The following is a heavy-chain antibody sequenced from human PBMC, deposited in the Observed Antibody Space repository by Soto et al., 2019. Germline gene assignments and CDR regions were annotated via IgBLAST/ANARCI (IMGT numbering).Heavy chain of an antibody. CDR2: IRSKAYGGTT. CDR1: GFTFSSYA. J-gene: IGHJ6*02. D-gene: IGHD3-3*01. Sequence: GGSLRLSCAASGFTFSSYAMSWFRQAPGKGLEWVGFIRSKAYGGTTEYAASVKGRFTISRDDSKSIAYLQMNSLKTEDTAVYYCTRYDFYYYYYGMDVWGQGTTVTVSS. V-gene: IGHV3-49*03. CDR3: TRYDFYYYYYGMDV.